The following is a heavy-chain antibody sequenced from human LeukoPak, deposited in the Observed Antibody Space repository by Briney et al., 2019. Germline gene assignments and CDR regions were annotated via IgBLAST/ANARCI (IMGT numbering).Heavy chain of an antibody. Sequence: ASVKVSCKASGYIFTTYYMHWLRQAPGQGPEWMGIINPRGGSTDYAQKFQGRVTMTSDTSTSTVYMELKSLRSEDTAVYFCARVGTTGATADNWGQGTLVTVSS. CDR2: INPRGGST. CDR3: ARVGTTGATADN. V-gene: IGHV1-46*01. D-gene: IGHD4-11*01. J-gene: IGHJ4*02. CDR1: GYIFTTYY.